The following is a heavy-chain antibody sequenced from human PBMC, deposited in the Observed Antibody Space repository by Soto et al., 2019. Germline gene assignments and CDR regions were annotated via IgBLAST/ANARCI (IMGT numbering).Heavy chain of an antibody. CDR1: GFTFSSYS. V-gene: IGHV3-21*06. J-gene: IGHJ3*02. Sequence: EAQLVESGGGLVKPGGSLRLSCVDSGFTFSSYSMNWVRQAPGKGLEWVSSISAFSSPIFYADSLKGRFTISRDNAMNSQYLPMSSLRAEDTAMYYCGRGRRGYTRDDVFDIWGQGTMVTVSS. CDR3: GRGRRGYTRDDVFDI. CDR2: ISAFSSPI. D-gene: IGHD2-2*02.